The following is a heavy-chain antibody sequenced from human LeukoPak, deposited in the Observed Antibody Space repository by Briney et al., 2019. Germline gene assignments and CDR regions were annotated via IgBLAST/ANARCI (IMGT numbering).Heavy chain of an antibody. Sequence: GGSLRLSCAASGFAFSVYAMSWLRQPPGKGLEWVSTINANSVSTSYAASVRGRFTISRDNAKGTVYLQLNRLSTDDTATYYCAKPISGGLAVTADWFRPWGQGTLVVVSS. CDR3: AKPISGGLAVTADWFRP. V-gene: IGHV3-23*01. J-gene: IGHJ5*02. D-gene: IGHD6-19*01. CDR1: GFAFSVYA. CDR2: INANSVST.